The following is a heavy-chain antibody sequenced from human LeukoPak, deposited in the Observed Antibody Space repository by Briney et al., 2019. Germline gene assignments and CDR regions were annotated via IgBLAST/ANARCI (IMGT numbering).Heavy chain of an antibody. J-gene: IGHJ4*02. D-gene: IGHD4-23*01. CDR1: GLTFSSYP. CDR2: ISGSGGST. V-gene: IGHV3-23*01. Sequence: GSLRLSCAASGLTFSSYPMSWVRQAPGKGLGWVSAISGSGGSTYYAGSVKGRFTISRDNSKNTLYLQMNSLRAEDTAVYYCAKERTVVTPYFDYWGQGTLVTVSS. CDR3: AKERTVVTPYFDY.